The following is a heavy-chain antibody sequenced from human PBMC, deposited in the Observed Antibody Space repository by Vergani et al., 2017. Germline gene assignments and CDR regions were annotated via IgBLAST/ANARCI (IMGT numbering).Heavy chain of an antibody. CDR3: ARGSRAEGGSGPDK. J-gene: IGHJ4*02. V-gene: IGHV4-61*02. Sequence: QVQLQESGPGLVKPSQTLSLSCTVSGGSVRTSIGYYWTWIRLPARKTLEWIGEIVSSGTTNYNPTFKNRVTMSVDTSKNQFSLKLNSVTVADTAVYYCARGSRAEGGSGPDKCGQGTLVTVSS. CDR2: IVSSGTT. CDR1: GGSVRTSIGYY. D-gene: IGHD6-13*01.